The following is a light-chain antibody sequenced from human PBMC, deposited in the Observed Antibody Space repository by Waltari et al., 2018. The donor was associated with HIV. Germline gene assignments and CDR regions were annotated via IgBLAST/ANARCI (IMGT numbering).Light chain of an antibody. CDR2: GKD. J-gene: IGLJ1*01. V-gene: IGLV3-19*01. CDR3: DSRDTNDKHHV. Sequence: SSDLTQDPAVSVALGQTVRITCQGDSLRRYSANWYQQKPGQAPVVVMYGKDNRPSGIPDRFSGSSSGNTGSLTITGALAEDEAVYYCDSRDTNDKHHVFGTGTKVTV. CDR1: SLRRYS.